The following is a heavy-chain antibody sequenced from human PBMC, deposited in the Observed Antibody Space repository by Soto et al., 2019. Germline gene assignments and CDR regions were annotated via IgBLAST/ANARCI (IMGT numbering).Heavy chain of an antibody. CDR2: AKSRHQNFAT. V-gene: IGHV3-72*01. Sequence: PGGSLRLSCAASGFTFRDHFMDWVRQAPGQGLEWIARAKSRHQNFATQYAESVKGRFTVSRDDRTNSCFLQMNDLTTDDTAVYFCASPGGAWDALLDRFFDFWGRGTLVTVSS. J-gene: IGHJ2*01. D-gene: IGHD1-1*01. CDR1: GFTFRDHF. CDR3: ASPGGAWDALLDRFFDF.